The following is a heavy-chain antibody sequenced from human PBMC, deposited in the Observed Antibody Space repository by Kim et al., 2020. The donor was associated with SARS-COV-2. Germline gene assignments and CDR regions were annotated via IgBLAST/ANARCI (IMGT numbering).Heavy chain of an antibody. CDR1: GGTFSSYA. Sequence: SVKVSCKASGGTFSSYAISWVRQAPGQGLEWMGGIIPIFGTANYAQKFQGRVTITADESTSTAYMELSSLRSEDTAVYYCARSDITMVRGVIPPPTYDYYGMDVWGQGTTVTVSS. V-gene: IGHV1-69*13. CDR3: ARSDITMVRGVIPPPTYDYYGMDV. J-gene: IGHJ6*02. CDR2: IIPIFGTA. D-gene: IGHD3-10*01.